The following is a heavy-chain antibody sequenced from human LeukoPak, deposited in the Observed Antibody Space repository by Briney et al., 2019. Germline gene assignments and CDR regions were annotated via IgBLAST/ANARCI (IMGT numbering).Heavy chain of an antibody. D-gene: IGHD3-9*01. CDR3: ARVLLTGYYYDY. CDR2: INANGGGT. Sequence: GGSLRLSCAASGFTFSNYAMHWVRHAPGMGLEYVSAINANGGGTYYADSVKGRFTISRDNSKSTLYLQLGSLRAEDMAVYFCARVLLTGYYYDYWGQGTLVTVSS. V-gene: IGHV3-64*02. J-gene: IGHJ4*02. CDR1: GFTFSNYA.